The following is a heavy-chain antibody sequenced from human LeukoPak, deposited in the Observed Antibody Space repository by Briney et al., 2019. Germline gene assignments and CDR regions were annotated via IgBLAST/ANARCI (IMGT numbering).Heavy chain of an antibody. CDR1: GFTFSSYA. V-gene: IGHV3-30-3*01. Sequence: GSLRLSCAASGFTFSSYAMHWVRQAPGKGLEWVAVISYDGSNKYYADSVKGRFTISRDNSKNTLYLQMNSLRAEDTAVYYCARDEVGNGDRRFDPWGQGTLVTVSS. D-gene: IGHD4-17*01. J-gene: IGHJ5*02. CDR2: ISYDGSNK. CDR3: ARDEVGNGDRRFDP.